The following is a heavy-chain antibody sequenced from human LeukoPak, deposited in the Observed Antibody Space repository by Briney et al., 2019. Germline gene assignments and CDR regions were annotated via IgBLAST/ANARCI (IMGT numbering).Heavy chain of an antibody. Sequence: SVKVSCKASGGTFSSYAISWVRQAPGQGLEWMGGIIPIFGTANYAQKLQGRVTMTTDTSTSTAYMELRSLRSDDTAVYYCAASRQQWLEDYWGQGTLVTVSS. CDR3: AASRQQWLEDY. V-gene: IGHV1-69*05. J-gene: IGHJ4*02. D-gene: IGHD6-19*01. CDR1: GGTFSSYA. CDR2: IIPIFGTA.